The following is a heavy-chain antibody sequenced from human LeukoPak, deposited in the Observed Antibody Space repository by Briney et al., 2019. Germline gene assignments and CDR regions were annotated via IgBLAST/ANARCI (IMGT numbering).Heavy chain of an antibody. CDR1: GFTLSSYA. J-gene: IGHJ6*03. V-gene: IGHV3-30*04. CDR2: ISYDGSNK. Sequence: GRSLRLSRAAPGFTLSSYAIHWGREAPGKGVGCGAVISYDGSNKYYADSVKGRFTISRDNSKNTLYLQMNSLRAEDTAVYYCAGPWDSSSPYYYYMDVWGKGTTVTVSS. CDR3: AGPWDSSSPYYYYMDV. D-gene: IGHD6-6*01.